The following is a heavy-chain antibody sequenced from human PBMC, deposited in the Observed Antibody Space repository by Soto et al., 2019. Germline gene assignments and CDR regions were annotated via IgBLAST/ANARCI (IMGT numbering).Heavy chain of an antibody. CDR3: ATGFSFGDGDFDY. Sequence: ASVKVSCKASGYTFTSYYMHWVRQAPGQGLEWMGIINPSGGETIYAQKFQGRVTMTEDTSTDTAYMELSSLRSEDTAVYYCATGFSFGDGDFDYWGQGTLVTVSS. J-gene: IGHJ4*02. D-gene: IGHD3-10*01. CDR1: GYTFTSYY. CDR2: INPSGGET. V-gene: IGHV1-46*01.